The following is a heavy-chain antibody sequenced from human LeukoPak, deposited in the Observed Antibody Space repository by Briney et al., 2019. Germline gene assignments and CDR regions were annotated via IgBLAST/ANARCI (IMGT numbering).Heavy chain of an antibody. D-gene: IGHD6-13*01. CDR1: GFTLSPYI. J-gene: IGHJ5*02. Sequence: PGGSLRLSGAASGFTLSPYIMNWVHQAPGRGLEWVSYISSSSAIIYYADSVKGRFTVSRDNAKNSLYLQLNSLRDEDTAVYYCARDRWYSIDLWGQGTLVTVSS. CDR2: ISSSSAII. CDR3: ARDRWYSIDL. V-gene: IGHV3-48*02.